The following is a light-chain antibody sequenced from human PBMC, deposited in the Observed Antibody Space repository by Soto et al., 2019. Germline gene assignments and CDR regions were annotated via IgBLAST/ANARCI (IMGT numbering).Light chain of an antibody. CDR2: DAS. CDR3: QQRNNWPRFT. V-gene: IGKV3-11*01. J-gene: IGKJ3*01. Sequence: EIVLTQSPATLSLSPGERATLSCRASQSVSSYLAGYQQKPGQAPRLLIYDASNRATSIPARFSGSGSGTDFTLTISSLVPEDFAVYYCQQRNNWPRFTFGPGTKVDIK. CDR1: QSVSSY.